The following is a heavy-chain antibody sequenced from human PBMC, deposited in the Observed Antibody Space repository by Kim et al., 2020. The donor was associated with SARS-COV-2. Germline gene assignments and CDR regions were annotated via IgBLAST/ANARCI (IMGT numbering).Heavy chain of an antibody. CDR3: ARGTVSSRGYSYGYWFDP. J-gene: IGHJ5*02. Sequence: ASVKVSCKASGYTFTSYDINWVRQATGQGLEWMGWMNPNSGNTGYAQKFQGRVTMTRNTSISTAYMELSSLRSEDTAVYYCARGTVSSRGYSYGYWFDPWGQGTLVTV. CDR1: GYTFTSYD. V-gene: IGHV1-8*01. CDR2: MNPNSGNT. D-gene: IGHD5-18*01.